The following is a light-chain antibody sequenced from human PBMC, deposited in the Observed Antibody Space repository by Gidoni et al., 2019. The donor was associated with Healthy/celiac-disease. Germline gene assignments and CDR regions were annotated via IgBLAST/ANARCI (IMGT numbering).Light chain of an antibody. Sequence: SYVLTPPPSVSVTPGQTARITCGGNNIGSKSVHWSQQKPGQAPVLVVYDDSDRPSGIPERFSCSNSGNTATLTISRVEAGDEADYDCQVWDSSSDHVVFGGGTKLTVL. CDR3: QVWDSSSDHVV. V-gene: IGLV3-21*02. CDR1: NIGSKS. J-gene: IGLJ2*01. CDR2: DDS.